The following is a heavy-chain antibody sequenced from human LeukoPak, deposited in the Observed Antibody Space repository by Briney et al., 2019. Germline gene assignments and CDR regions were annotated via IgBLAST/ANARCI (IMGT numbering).Heavy chain of an antibody. D-gene: IGHD1-26*01. J-gene: IGHJ4*02. Sequence: SETLSLTCTVSGGSISSYYWSWIRQPPGKGLEWIGYIYYSGSTYYNPSLKSRVTISVDTSKNQFSLKLSSVTAADTAVYYCARHLGGSYKFDYWGQGTLVTVSS. V-gene: IGHV4-59*08. CDR1: GGSISSYY. CDR3: ARHLGGSYKFDY. CDR2: IYYSGST.